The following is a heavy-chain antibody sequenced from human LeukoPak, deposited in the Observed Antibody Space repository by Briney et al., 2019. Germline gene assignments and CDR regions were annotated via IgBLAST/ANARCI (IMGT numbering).Heavy chain of an antibody. V-gene: IGHV3-30*04. CDR3: AKAGATESLYYYYGMDV. Sequence: HPGGSLRLSCAASGFTFSSYAMHWVRQAPGKGLEWVAVISYDGSNKYYADSVKGRFTISRDNSKNTLYLQMNSLRAEDTAVYYCAKAGATESLYYYYGMDVWGQGTTVTVSS. CDR1: GFTFSSYA. J-gene: IGHJ6*02. CDR2: ISYDGSNK. D-gene: IGHD1-26*01.